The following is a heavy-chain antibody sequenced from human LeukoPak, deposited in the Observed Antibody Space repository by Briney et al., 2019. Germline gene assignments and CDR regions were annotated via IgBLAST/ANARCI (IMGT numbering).Heavy chain of an antibody. V-gene: IGHV3-48*01. D-gene: IGHD3-22*01. CDR1: GFTFSSYG. CDR3: ARDLRYYYDSSGYEGDAFDI. Sequence: GGSLRLSCAASGFTFSSYGMNWVRQAPGKGLEWVSYISSSSSTIYYADSVKGRFTISGDNAKNSLYLQMNSLRAEDTAVYYCARDLRYYYDSSGYEGDAFDIWGQGTMVTVSS. CDR2: ISSSSSTI. J-gene: IGHJ3*02.